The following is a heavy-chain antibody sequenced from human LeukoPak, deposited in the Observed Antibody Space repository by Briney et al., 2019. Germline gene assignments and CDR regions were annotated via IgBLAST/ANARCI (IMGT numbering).Heavy chain of an antibody. Sequence: GGSLRLSWAASGXTFSTYSMNWVRQAPGKGLEWVSYISYSSSAIYYADSVKGRFTISRDNAKNSLYLRMNSLRDEDTAVYYCARDSYGSSGYYYVSDYWGQGTLVTVSS. J-gene: IGHJ4*02. CDR3: ARDSYGSSGYYYVSDY. CDR1: GXTFSTYS. D-gene: IGHD3-22*01. V-gene: IGHV3-48*02. CDR2: ISYSSSAI.